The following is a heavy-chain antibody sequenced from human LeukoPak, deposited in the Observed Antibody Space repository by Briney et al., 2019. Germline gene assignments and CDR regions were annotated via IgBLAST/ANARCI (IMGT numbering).Heavy chain of an antibody. D-gene: IGHD1-26*01. V-gene: IGHV6-1*01. CDR2: TYYRSKWRD. CDR1: GGSVSSNSAV. Sequence: SQTLSLTCDISGGSVSSNSAVWNWIRQSPSRGLEWLGKTYYRSKWRDDSAVSVRGRVTITPDTSKNQFSLQLSSVTPEDTAVYYCARSGRYTFDYWGQGILVTVSS. CDR3: ARSGRYTFDY. J-gene: IGHJ4*02.